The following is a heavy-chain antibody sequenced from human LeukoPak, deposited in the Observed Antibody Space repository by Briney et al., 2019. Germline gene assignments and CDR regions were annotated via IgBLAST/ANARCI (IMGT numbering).Heavy chain of an antibody. Sequence: GGSLRLSCAASGFTFSSYAMSWVRQAPGKGLEWVSAISGSGGSTYYADSVKGRFTISRDNSKNTLYLQMNSLRAEDTAVCYCASHPYSSSALFDYWGQGTLVTVSS. J-gene: IGHJ4*02. D-gene: IGHD6-6*01. CDR3: ASHPYSSSALFDY. CDR1: GFTFSSYA. CDR2: ISGSGGST. V-gene: IGHV3-23*01.